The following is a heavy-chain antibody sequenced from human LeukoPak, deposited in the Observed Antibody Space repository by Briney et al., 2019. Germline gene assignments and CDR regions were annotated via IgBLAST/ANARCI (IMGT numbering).Heavy chain of an antibody. Sequence: GGSLRLSCAASGFTFSGSAMHWVRQAAGKGLEWVGRIRSKPHSYATAYAASVKGRFTISRDDSKNMAYLQMNSLKTEDTAVYYCTRHGGRDYYDSTEDAFDIWGQGTTVTVSS. CDR1: GFTFSGSA. J-gene: IGHJ3*02. CDR3: TRHGGRDYYDSTEDAFDI. CDR2: IRSKPHSYAT. V-gene: IGHV3-73*01. D-gene: IGHD3-22*01.